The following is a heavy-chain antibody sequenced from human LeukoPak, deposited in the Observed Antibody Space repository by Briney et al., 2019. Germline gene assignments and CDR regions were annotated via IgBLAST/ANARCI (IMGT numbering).Heavy chain of an antibody. Sequence: GGSLRLSCAASGFTFSSYSMNWVRQAPGKGLEWVSSISSSSSYIYYADSVKGRFTISRDNAKNSLYLQMNSLRAEDTAVYYCASKVGATGFDNWGQGTLVTVSS. CDR1: GFTFSSYS. J-gene: IGHJ4*02. V-gene: IGHV3-21*01. D-gene: IGHD1-26*01. CDR3: ASKVGATGFDN. CDR2: ISSSSSYI.